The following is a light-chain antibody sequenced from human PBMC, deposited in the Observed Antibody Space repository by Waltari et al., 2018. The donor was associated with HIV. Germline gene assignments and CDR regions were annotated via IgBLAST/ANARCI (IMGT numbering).Light chain of an antibody. V-gene: IGLV1-44*01. J-gene: IGLJ2*01. CDR1: SSNIGSNT. CDR2: GNN. Sequence: QSVLTQPPSKSGTPGQRVTISCSGSSSNIGSNTVSRLQQFPGKAPKVLISGNNQRPSGVPDRFSGSKSGTSASLAIGGLQSEDEADYYCASWDDSLNGPVFGGGTTLTVL. CDR3: ASWDDSLNGPV.